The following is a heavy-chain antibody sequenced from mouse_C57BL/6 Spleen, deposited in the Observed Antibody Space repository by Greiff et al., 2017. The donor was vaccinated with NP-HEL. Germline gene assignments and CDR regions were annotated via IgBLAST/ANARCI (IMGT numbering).Heavy chain of an antibody. Sequence: EVMLVESGGGLVKPGGSLKLSCAASGFTFSSYAMSWVRQTPEKRLEWVATISDGGSYTYYPDNVKGRFTISRDNAKNNLYLQMSHLKSEDTAMYYCARDARWLQGAMDYWGQGTSVTVSS. CDR2: ISDGGSYT. J-gene: IGHJ4*01. D-gene: IGHD2-3*01. CDR1: GFTFSSYA. V-gene: IGHV5-4*01. CDR3: ARDARWLQGAMDY.